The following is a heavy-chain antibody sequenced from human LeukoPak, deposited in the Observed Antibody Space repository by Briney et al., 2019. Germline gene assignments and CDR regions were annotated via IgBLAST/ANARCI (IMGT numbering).Heavy chain of an antibody. V-gene: IGHV4-39*01. CDR3: ASQYYYYYGMDV. CDR2: IYYYSGST. CDR1: GGSVSSGSYY. Sequence: PSETLSLTCTVSGGSVSSGSYYWGWIRQPPGKGLEWIGSIYYYSGSTYYNPSLKSRVTISVDTSRNQLSLKLRSVTAADTAVYYCASQYYYYYGMDVWGQGTTVTVSS. J-gene: IGHJ6*02.